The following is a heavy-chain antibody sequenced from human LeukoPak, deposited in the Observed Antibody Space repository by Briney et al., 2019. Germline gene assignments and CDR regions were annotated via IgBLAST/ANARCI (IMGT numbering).Heavy chain of an antibody. J-gene: IGHJ6*02. Sequence: GSLRLSCAASGFTFSSYGMHWIRQPPGKGLEWIGEINHSGSTNYNPSLKSRVTISVDTSKNQFSLKLSSVTAADTAVYYCARGLHSYGYAGWSGGYYYGMDVWGQGTTVTVSS. V-gene: IGHV4-34*01. CDR2: INHSGST. CDR3: ARGLHSYGYAGWSGGYYYGMDV. D-gene: IGHD5-18*01. CDR1: GFTFSSYG.